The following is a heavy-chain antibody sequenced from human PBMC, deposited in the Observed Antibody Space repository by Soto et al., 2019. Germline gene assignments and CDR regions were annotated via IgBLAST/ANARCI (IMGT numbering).Heavy chain of an antibody. Sequence: PGGSLRLSCAASGFTFSSYAMSWVRQAPGGGLEWVSAISGGGNDRFYADSVKGRFTISRDNSRNTLYLHMTSLRAEATAVHYCARSLFIASTDTEPFDSWGQGTLVTVSS. CDR3: ARSLFIASTDTEPFDS. V-gene: IGHV3-23*01. J-gene: IGHJ4*02. D-gene: IGHD6-13*01. CDR1: GFTFSSYA. CDR2: ISGGGNDR.